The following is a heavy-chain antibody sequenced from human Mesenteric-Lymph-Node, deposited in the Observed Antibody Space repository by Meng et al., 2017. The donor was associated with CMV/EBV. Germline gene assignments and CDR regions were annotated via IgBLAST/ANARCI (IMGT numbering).Heavy chain of an antibody. CDR2: IWYDGSNK. CDR1: GFTFSSYG. V-gene: IGHV3-33*06. D-gene: IGHD3-10*01. J-gene: IGHJ4*02. CDR3: AKGFYGSGKNFDY. Sequence: GESLKISCAASGFTFSSYGMHWVRQAPGKGLEWVAVIWYDGSNKYYADSVKGRFTISRDNSKNTLYLQMNSLRADDTAVCFCAKGFYGSGKNFDYWGQGTLVTVSS.